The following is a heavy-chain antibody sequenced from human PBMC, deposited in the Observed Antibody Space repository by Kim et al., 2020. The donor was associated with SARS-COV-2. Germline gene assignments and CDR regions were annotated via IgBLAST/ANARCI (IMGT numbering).Heavy chain of an antibody. CDR2: IYHSGST. D-gene: IGHD3-22*01. J-gene: IGHJ3*02. CDR3: ARAQSITIIGHAFDI. CDR1: GGSISSSNW. Sequence: SETLSLTCAVSGGSISSSNWWNWVRQPPGKGLEWIGEIYHSGSTNYNPSLKSRVTISVDKSKNQFSLKLSSVTAADTAVYYCARAQSITIIGHAFDIWGQGTMVTVSS. V-gene: IGHV4-4*02.